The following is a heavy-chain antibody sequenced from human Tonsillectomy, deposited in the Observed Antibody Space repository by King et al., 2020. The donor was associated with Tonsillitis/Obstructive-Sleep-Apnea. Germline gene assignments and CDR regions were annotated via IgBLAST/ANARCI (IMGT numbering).Heavy chain of an antibody. D-gene: IGHD6-19*01. CDR3: ARDPEVKRWLGPWLDS. V-gene: IGHV3-30*04. J-gene: IGHJ5*01. Sequence: VQLVESGGGVVQPGRFLRLSCAASGFTFSDYAMHWVRQAPGKGLEWVAVISYDGSNKYYADSVKGRFTISRDNSKNTLYLQIKSLKFEDTAVYYCARDPEVKRWLGPWLDSWGQGNLVSVSS. CDR2: ISYDGSNK. CDR1: GFTFSDYA.